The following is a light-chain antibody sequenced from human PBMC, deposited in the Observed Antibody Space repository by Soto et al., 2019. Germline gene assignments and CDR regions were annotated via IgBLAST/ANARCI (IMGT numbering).Light chain of an antibody. V-gene: IGKV1-5*01. J-gene: IGKJ1*01. Sequence: IQMTQSPSTLSASIEDRVTITCRASQSINNRLAWYQQMPGKAPNLLIYDASTLESGVPSRFRGSGSETEFTLTISGLQPDDFATYYCQQFIDGWTFGQGTKVEIK. CDR3: QQFIDGWT. CDR1: QSINNR. CDR2: DAS.